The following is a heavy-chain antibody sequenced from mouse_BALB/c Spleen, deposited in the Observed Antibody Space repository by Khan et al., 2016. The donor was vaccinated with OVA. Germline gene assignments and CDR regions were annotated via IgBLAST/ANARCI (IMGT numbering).Heavy chain of an antibody. Sequence: VQLQESGPELVKPGASVKMSCKASGYTFTDYVMNWVKQRNGQGLEWIGQIYPGSDSTYYNENFKGKATLTADRSSSTAYMQLSNLTSEDSAVYFCARAGWDVFAYGGQGTLVTVSA. CDR3: ARAGWDVFAY. V-gene: IGHV1-77*01. J-gene: IGHJ3*01. CDR2: IYPGSDST. D-gene: IGHD4-1*01. CDR1: GYTFTDYV.